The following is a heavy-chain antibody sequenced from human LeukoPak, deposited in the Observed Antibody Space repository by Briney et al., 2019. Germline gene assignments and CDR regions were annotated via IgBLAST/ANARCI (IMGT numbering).Heavy chain of an antibody. J-gene: IGHJ4*02. Sequence: PGGSLRLSCAASGFTFSSYWMNWARQAPGKGLEWVASINHNGSVNYYVDSVKGRFTISRDNAKNSLYLQMNSLRAEDTAVYYCATPLDYYDSSGYHQGGDWGQGTLVTVSS. CDR1: GFTFSSYW. CDR2: INHNGSVN. D-gene: IGHD3-22*01. V-gene: IGHV3-7*03. CDR3: ATPLDYYDSSGYHQGGD.